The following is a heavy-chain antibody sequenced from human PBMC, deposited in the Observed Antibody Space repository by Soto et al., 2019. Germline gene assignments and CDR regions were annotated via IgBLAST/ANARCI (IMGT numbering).Heavy chain of an antibody. V-gene: IGHV3-23*01. D-gene: IGHD3-10*01. Sequence: EVQLLESGGGMVQPGGSLRLSCAASGLTFSNYAMDWVRQAPEKGLEWVSVILGSGESTYYADSVKGRFTISRDNSKNTLYLQMNSLRAEDTAVYYCAKGQRGGSVCDAFDIWGQGTMVTVSS. CDR1: GLTFSNYA. CDR2: ILGSGEST. CDR3: AKGQRGGSVCDAFDI. J-gene: IGHJ3*02.